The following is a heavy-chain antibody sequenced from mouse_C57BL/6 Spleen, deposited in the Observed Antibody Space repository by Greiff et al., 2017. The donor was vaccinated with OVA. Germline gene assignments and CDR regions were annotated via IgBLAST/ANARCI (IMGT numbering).Heavy chain of an antibody. CDR3: ARCLGRGLWYFDV. CDR1: GYTFTSYW. CDR2: IYPGSGST. Sequence: QVQLQQPGAELVKPGASVQMSCKASGYTFTSYWITWVKQRPGQGLEWIGDIYPGSGSTNYNEKSKSKATLTVDTSSRTAYMQLSSLTSEDSAVYYCARCLGRGLWYFDVWGTGTTVTVSS. D-gene: IGHD4-1*01. V-gene: IGHV1-55*01. J-gene: IGHJ1*03.